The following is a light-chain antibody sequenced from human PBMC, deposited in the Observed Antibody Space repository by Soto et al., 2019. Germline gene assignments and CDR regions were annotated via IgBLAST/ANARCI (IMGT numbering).Light chain of an antibody. CDR2: DVS. CDR1: TSDIGGYNY. J-gene: IGLJ2*01. CDR3: SSYGASSTL. V-gene: IGLV2-14*03. Sequence: QSALTQPASVSGSPGQSITLSCTGSTSDIGGYNYVSWYQQHPGKAPKLLIYDVSYRPSGISDRFSGSKSGNTASLTISGLQPEDEADYYCSSYGASSTLFGGGPKLTVL.